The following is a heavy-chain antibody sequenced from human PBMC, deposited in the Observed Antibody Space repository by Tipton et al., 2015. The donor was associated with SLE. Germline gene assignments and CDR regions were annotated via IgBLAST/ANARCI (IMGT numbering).Heavy chain of an antibody. V-gene: IGHV4-61*01. J-gene: IGHJ3*02. D-gene: IGHD3-16*01. CDR3: AREKGDAYPNLVAFDI. CDR2: IYYSGST. CDR1: GASISSGYYS. Sequence: TLSLTCAVSGASISSGYYSWSWVRQPPGKGLEWIGYIYYSGSTNYNPSLKSRVTISVDTSKNQFSLKLSSVTAADTAVYYCAREKGDAYPNLVAFDIWGQGTMVTVSS.